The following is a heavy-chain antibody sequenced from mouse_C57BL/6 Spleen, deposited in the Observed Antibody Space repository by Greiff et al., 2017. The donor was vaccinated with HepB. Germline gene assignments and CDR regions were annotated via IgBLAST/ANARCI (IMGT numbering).Heavy chain of an antibody. CDR1: GYTFTDYN. CDR2: INPNNGGT. V-gene: IGHV1-22*01. D-gene: IGHD2-4*01. J-gene: IGHJ3*01. CDR3: ARYGLPQAWFAY. Sequence: EVQLQQSGPELVKPGASVKMSCKASGYTFTDYNMHWVKQSHGKSLEWIGYINPNNGGTSYNQKFKGKATLTVNKSSSTAYMELRSLTSEDSAVYYCARYGLPQAWFAYWGQGTLVTVSA.